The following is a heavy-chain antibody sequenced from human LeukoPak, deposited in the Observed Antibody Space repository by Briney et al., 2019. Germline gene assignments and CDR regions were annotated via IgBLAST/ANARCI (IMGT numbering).Heavy chain of an antibody. CDR2: IYYSGST. V-gene: IGHV4-59*01. CDR3: ARRVFGVVIGTTFDAFDI. D-gene: IGHD3-3*01. Sequence: SETLSLTCTVSGGSISSYYWSWIRQPPGKGLEWIGYIYYSGSTNYNPSPKSRVTISVDTSKNQFSLKLSSVTAADTAVYYCARRVFGVVIGTTFDAFDIWGQGTMVTVSS. J-gene: IGHJ3*02. CDR1: GGSISSYY.